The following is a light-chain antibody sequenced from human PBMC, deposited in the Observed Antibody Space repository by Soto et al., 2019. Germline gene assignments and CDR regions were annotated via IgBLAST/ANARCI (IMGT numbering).Light chain of an antibody. Sequence: QSVLTQPASVSGSPGQSITISCTGTSSDVGGYNYVSWYQQYPGKAPKLMIYEVGNRPSGVSNRFSGSKSGNTASLTISGLQAEDEADYYCSSYASSRDVFFGGGTKLTVL. CDR3: SSYASSRDVF. CDR2: EVG. J-gene: IGLJ2*01. CDR1: SSDVGGYNY. V-gene: IGLV2-14*01.